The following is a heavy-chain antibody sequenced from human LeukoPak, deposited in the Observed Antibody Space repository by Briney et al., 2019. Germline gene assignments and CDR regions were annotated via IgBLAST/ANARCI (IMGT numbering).Heavy chain of an antibody. CDR2: ISWNSGSI. D-gene: IGHD3-10*01. CDR1: GFTFDDYA. CDR3: AKDIGVRGIWYYYYYGMDV. V-gene: IGHV3-9*01. J-gene: IGHJ6*02. Sequence: GRSLRLSCAASGFTFDDYAMHWVRQAPGKGLEWVSGISWNSGSIGYADSVKGRFTISRDNAKNSLYLQMNSLRAEDTALYYCAKDIGVRGIWYYYYYGMDVWGQGTTVTVSS.